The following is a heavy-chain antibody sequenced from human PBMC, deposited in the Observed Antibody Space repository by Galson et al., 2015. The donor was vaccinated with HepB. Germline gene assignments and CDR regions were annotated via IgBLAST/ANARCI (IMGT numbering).Heavy chain of an antibody. V-gene: IGHV5-51*03. Sequence: SGAEVKKPGESLKISCKSSGYSFTSYWIAWVRQMPGEGLEWMGIIYPGDSDTRYSPSFQGQVTISADKSISTAYLQWSSLKASDTARYYCARSSISWYLSWFDPWGQGTLVTVSS. CDR1: GYSFTSYW. CDR2: IYPGDSDT. J-gene: IGHJ5*02. D-gene: IGHD6-13*01. CDR3: ARSSISWYLSWFDP.